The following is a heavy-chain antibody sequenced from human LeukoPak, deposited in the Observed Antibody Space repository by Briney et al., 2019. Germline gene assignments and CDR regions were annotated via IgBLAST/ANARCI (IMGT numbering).Heavy chain of an antibody. CDR1: GFTFDDYA. D-gene: IGHD2-15*01. CDR3: AKGPITPIDY. V-gene: IGHV3-9*01. CDR2: ISWNSGSI. Sequence: GGSLRLSCAASGFTFDDYAMHWVRQAPGKGLEGVSGISWNSGSIGYADSVKGRFTISRVNAKNSLYLQMNSLRAEDTAVYYCAKGPITPIDYWGQGTLVTVSS. J-gene: IGHJ4*02.